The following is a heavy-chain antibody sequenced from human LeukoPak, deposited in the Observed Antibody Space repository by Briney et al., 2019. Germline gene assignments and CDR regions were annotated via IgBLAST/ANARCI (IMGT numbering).Heavy chain of an antibody. J-gene: IGHJ4*02. CDR2: ISKEGSNK. CDR1: GFTFSTYP. D-gene: IGHD3-3*01. V-gene: IGHV3-30*18. CDR3: VKRGSDGGPYFFDY. Sequence: GGSLRLSCGASGFTFSTYPMHWVRQAPGKGLEWVAAISKEGSNKYYADSVKGRYTISRDSSKNMLYLEMNSLSGEDMAVYYCVKRGSDGGPYFFDYWGQGTLVTVSS.